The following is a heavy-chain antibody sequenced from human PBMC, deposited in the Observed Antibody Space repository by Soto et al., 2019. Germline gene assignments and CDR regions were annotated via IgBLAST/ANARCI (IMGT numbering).Heavy chain of an antibody. CDR2: ISVYNDNT. J-gene: IGHJ3*02. Sequence: ASVKVSCKASGYTFTSYGINWVRQAPGQGLEWMGWISVYNDNTNYAQNLQGRVTMTTDTSTSTASMELRSLRSDDTAVYYCARESYDYISGSQYAFDIWGQGTMVTVSS. CDR1: GYTFTSYG. CDR3: ARESYDYISGSQYAFDI. V-gene: IGHV1-18*01. D-gene: IGHD3-16*01.